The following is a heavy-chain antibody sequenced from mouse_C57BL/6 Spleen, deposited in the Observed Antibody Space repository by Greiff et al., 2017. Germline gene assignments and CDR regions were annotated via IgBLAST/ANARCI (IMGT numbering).Heavy chain of an antibody. V-gene: IGHV2-5*01. D-gene: IGHD2-12*01. CDR3: ATPYCYDGREYWYFDV. Sequence: QVQLQQSGPGLVQPSQSLSITCTVSGFSLTSSGVHWVRQSPGKGLEWLGVIWRGGSTDYNAAFMSRLSITKDNSKSQVFFKMNRLQADDTAIYYCATPYCYDGREYWYFDVWGTGTTVTVSS. CDR1: GFSLTSSG. J-gene: IGHJ1*03. CDR2: IWRGGST.